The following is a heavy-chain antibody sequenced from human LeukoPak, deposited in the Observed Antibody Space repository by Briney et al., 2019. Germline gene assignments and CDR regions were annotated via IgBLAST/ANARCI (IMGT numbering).Heavy chain of an antibody. D-gene: IGHD3-10*01. V-gene: IGHV3-7*05. Sequence: GGSLRLSCEASGLTFGDYWMTWVRQAPGKGLECVANIKQDGSENHYVDSVKGRFTISRDNSKNTLYLQLTSLRAEDTAVYYCAKIESGSNSGNWGQGTLVTVSS. J-gene: IGHJ4*02. CDR1: GLTFGDYW. CDR3: AKIESGSNSGN. CDR2: IKQDGSEN.